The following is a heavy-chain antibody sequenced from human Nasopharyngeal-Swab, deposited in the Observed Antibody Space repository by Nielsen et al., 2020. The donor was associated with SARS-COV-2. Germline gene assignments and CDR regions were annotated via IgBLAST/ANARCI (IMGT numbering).Heavy chain of an antibody. CDR3: AREKTHYDSSGYYYLWFDP. V-gene: IGHV4-34*01. J-gene: IGHJ5*02. CDR2: INHSGST. Sequence: WIRQPPGKGLEWIGEINHSGSTNYNPSPKSRVTISVDTSKNQFSLKLSSVTAADTAVYYCAREKTHYDSSGYYYLWFDPWGQGTLVTVSS. D-gene: IGHD3-22*01.